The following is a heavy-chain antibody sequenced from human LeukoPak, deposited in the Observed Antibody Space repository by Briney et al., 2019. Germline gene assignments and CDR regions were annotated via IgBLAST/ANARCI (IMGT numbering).Heavy chain of an antibody. Sequence: GGSLRLSCAASGFTFSDNYMTWVRQAPGKGLEWLSYISGNGGVIQYADSVKGRFTISRDNAKNLLYLQMDSLRAEDTAVYYCAISPRIAAAGTLDYWGQGTLVTVSS. CDR1: GFTFSDNY. J-gene: IGHJ4*02. V-gene: IGHV3-11*01. CDR3: AISPRIAAAGTLDY. CDR2: ISGNGGVI. D-gene: IGHD6-13*01.